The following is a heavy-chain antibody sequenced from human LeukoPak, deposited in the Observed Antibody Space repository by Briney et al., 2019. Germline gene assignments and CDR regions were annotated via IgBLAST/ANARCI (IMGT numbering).Heavy chain of an antibody. V-gene: IGHV3-7*03. D-gene: IGHD1-14*01. CDR1: GFTFSNYW. CDR2: IKQDGSEK. J-gene: IGHJ3*02. Sequence: GGSLRLSCAASGFTFSNYWISWVRQAPGKGLEWVANIKQDGSEKNYVDSVKGRFTISRDNAKNSLCLQMNSLRAEDTAVYYCARVSRSAFDIWGQGTMVTVSS. CDR3: ARVSRSAFDI.